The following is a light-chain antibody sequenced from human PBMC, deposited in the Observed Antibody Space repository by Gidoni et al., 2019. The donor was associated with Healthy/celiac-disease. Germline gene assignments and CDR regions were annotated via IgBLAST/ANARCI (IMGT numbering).Light chain of an antibody. CDR3: QQRSNWPPS. V-gene: IGKV3-11*01. CDR1: QSVSSY. Sequence: DIVLTQSPATLSLSPGERATLSCRASQSVSSYLAWYQQKPGQAPSLLIYDASNRATGIPARFSGSGSGTDFTLTISSLEPEDFAVYYCQQRSNWPPSFXXXTRLEIK. J-gene: IGKJ5*01. CDR2: DAS.